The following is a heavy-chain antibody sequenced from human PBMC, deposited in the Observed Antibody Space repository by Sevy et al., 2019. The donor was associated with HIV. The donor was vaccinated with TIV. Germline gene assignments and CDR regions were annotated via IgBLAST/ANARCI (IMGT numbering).Heavy chain of an antibody. J-gene: IGHJ4*01. Sequence: GGSLRLSCAASGFTFSSYAMHWVRQAPGKGLEWVAVITYDGSNKYYADSVKGRFTISRDNSKNTQYLQMNSLRAEDTAVYYCARVRGSWYGKPDYWGQGTLVTVSS. D-gene: IGHD6-13*01. V-gene: IGHV3-30-3*01. CDR1: GFTFSSYA. CDR2: ITYDGSNK. CDR3: ARVRGSWYGKPDY.